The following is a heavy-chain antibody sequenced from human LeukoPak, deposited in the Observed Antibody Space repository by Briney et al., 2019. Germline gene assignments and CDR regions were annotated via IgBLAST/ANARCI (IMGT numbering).Heavy chain of an antibody. CDR1: GDSVSSNSAA. V-gene: IGHV6-1*01. Sequence: SQTLSLTCAISGDSVSSNSAAWNCIRQSPSRGLEWLGSTYYRSKWNNDYAGSMKSRITINPDTSKNQFSLQLNSVTPEDTAVYYCARAGGGGRSFDIWGQGTMVTVSS. J-gene: IGHJ3*02. CDR2: TYYRSKWNN. D-gene: IGHD6-19*01. CDR3: ARAGGGGRSFDI.